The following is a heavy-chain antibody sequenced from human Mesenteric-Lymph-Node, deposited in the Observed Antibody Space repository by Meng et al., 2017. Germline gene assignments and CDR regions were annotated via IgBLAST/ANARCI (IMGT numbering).Heavy chain of an antibody. V-gene: IGHV4-30-4*08. CDR2: MDYRGST. Sequence: QVQLQESGPGLVEPSQTLSLTCTVSGGSISSSNWWGWIRQPPGKGLEWIGYMDYRGSTFYNPSLKSRVTISVDTSKNQFSLKLSSVTAADTAVYFCARGELLWDYWGQGTLVTVSS. CDR3: ARGELLWDY. J-gene: IGHJ4*02. CDR1: GGSISSSNW. D-gene: IGHD2-2*01.